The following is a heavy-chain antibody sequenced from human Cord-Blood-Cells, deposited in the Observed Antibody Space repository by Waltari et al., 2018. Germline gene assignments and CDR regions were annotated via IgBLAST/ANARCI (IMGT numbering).Heavy chain of an antibody. Sequence: QVQLQESGPGLVKPSETLSLTCAVPGYSISSGYYWGWIRQPPGKGLEWIGSIYHSGSTYYNPSLKSRVTISVDTSKNQFSLKLSSVTAADTAVYYCARANWGSVDYWGQGTLATVSS. CDR3: ARANWGSVDY. J-gene: IGHJ4*02. CDR1: GYSISSGYY. CDR2: IYHSGST. V-gene: IGHV4-38-2*01. D-gene: IGHD7-27*01.